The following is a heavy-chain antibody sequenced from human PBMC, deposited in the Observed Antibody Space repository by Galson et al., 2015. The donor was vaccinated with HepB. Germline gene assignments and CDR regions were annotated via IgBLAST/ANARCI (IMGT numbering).Heavy chain of an antibody. CDR2: ICYSGSS. CDR3: ARTRGNSYGYVDY. Sequence: SETLSLTCTVSGGSIRSSSYCWGWFRQPPGKGLEWIGSICYSGSSFSNPSLESRVTISVDTSKNQFSLKLNSVTAADTAMYYCARTRGNSYGYVDYWGQGTLVTVSS. J-gene: IGHJ4*02. D-gene: IGHD5-18*01. V-gene: IGHV4-39*01. CDR1: GGSIRSSSYC.